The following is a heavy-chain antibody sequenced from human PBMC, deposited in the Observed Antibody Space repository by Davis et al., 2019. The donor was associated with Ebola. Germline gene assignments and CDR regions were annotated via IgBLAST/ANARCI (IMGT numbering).Heavy chain of an antibody. CDR2: INPNSGGT. D-gene: IGHD3-10*01. CDR3: ARVAITMVQGVPRFDP. CDR1: GYTFTGYY. Sequence: ASVKVSCKASGYTFTGYYMHWVRQAPGQGLEWMGWINPNSGGTNYAQKFQGRVTMTRNTSISTAYMELSSLRSEDTAVYYCARVAITMVQGVPRFDPWGQGTLVTVSS. J-gene: IGHJ5*02. V-gene: IGHV1-2*02.